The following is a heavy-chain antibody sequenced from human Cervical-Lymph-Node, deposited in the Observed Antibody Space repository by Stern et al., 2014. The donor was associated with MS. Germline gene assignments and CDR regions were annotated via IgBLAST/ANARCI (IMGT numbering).Heavy chain of an antibody. J-gene: IGHJ5*02. Sequence: QVTLRESGPTLVKPTQTLALTCTFSGFSLSTTNVGVGWIRQPPGKALEWLALIYWDDDKRYSPSLKSRLTITKDTSKNQVVLTMTNMDPVDTATYYCAHKGGGYDTWGQGTLVTVSS. CDR3: AHKGGGYDT. CDR2: IYWDDDK. V-gene: IGHV2-5*02. D-gene: IGHD5-12*01. CDR1: GFSLSTTNVG.